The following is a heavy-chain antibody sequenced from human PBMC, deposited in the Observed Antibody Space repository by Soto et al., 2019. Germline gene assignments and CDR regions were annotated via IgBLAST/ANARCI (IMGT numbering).Heavy chain of an antibody. V-gene: IGHV3-74*01. D-gene: IGHD2-2*01. CDR2: INSDGSST. CDR1: GFTFSSYW. CDR3: AKDLRVVGSIAINVP. Sequence: GSLRLSCAASGFTFSSYWMHWVRQAPGKGLVWVSRINSDGSSTSYADSVKGRFTISRDNAKNTLYLQMNSLRAEDTAIYYCAKDLRVVGSIAINVPWGQGTLVTVSS. J-gene: IGHJ5*02.